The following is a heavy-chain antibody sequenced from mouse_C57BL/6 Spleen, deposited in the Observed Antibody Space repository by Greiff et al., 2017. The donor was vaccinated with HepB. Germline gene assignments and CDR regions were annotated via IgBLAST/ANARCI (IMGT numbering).Heavy chain of an antibody. CDR1: GYTFTSYW. V-gene: IGHV1-64*01. CDR3: ARRDGSSYPYCAMDY. CDR2: IHPNSGST. J-gene: IGHJ4*01. Sequence: VQLQQPGAELVKPGASVKLSCKASGYTFTSYWMHWVKQRPGQGLEWIGMIHPNSGSTNYNEKFKSKATLTVDKSSSTAYMQLSSLTSEDSAVYYCARRDGSSYPYCAMDYWGQGTSVTVSS. D-gene: IGHD1-1*01.